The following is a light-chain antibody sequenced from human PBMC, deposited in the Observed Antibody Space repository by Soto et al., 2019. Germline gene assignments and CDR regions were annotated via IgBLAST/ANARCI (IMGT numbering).Light chain of an antibody. Sequence: QSALTQPASVSGSPGQSITISCTGTSSDVGDYNYVSWYQQHPGKAPKLIVYEVSHRLSGVSDRFSGSKSGHTASLTISGLQDDDEADDYCSSSITNNIVVFCGGTKLTVL. CDR1: SSDVGDYNY. V-gene: IGLV2-14*01. J-gene: IGLJ2*01. CDR2: EVS. CDR3: SSSITNNIVV.